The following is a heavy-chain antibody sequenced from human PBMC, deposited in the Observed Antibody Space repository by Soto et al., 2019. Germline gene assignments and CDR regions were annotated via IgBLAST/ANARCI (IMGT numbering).Heavy chain of an antibody. CDR3: ASGPYYSYYAMDV. J-gene: IGHJ6*02. CDR1: GFTVSSKY. Sequence: EVQLVESGGGLVQPGGSLRLSCAASGFTVSSKYMSWVRQAPGKGLECVSIIYSGGSTYLADSVRGRFTISRDNSRNTLYLQMNSLRAEDTAVYYCASGPYYSYYAMDVWGQGTTVTVSS. V-gene: IGHV3-66*01. CDR2: IYSGGST.